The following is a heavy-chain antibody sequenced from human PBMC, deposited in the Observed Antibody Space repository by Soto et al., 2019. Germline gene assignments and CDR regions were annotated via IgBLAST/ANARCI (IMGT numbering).Heavy chain of an antibody. J-gene: IGHJ6*02. CDR1: GGTFSSYA. Sequence: QVQLVQSGAEGKKPGSSVKVSCKASGGTFSSYAISWVRQAPGQGLEWMGGIIPIFGTANYAQKFQGRVKITADEATRTAYMALSSLRSEDTAVYYCARTLGAPGGYYGMDVWGQGTTVTVSS. CDR2: IIPIFGTA. V-gene: IGHV1-69*01. D-gene: IGHD3-16*01. CDR3: ARTLGAPGGYYGMDV.